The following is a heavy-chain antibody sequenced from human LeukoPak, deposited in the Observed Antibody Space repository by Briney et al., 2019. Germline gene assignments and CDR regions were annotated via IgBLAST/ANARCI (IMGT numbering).Heavy chain of an antibody. CDR2: MYYSGST. D-gene: IGHD3-3*01. CDR1: GGSISSISYY. J-gene: IGHJ4*02. V-gene: IGHV4-39*07. Sequence: SETLSLTCTVSGGSISSISYYWGWIRQSPGKGLEWFGSMYYSGSTYYNPSLKSRVTISADTSKNQFSLKLSSVTAADTAVYFCARAAEYYDFWSGYYPYYFDYWGQGTLVTVSS. CDR3: ARAAEYYDFWSGYYPYYFDY.